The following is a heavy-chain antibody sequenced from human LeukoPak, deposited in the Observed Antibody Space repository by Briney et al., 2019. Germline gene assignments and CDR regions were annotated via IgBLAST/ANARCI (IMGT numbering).Heavy chain of an antibody. CDR1: GFTFSSYA. D-gene: IGHD6-13*01. V-gene: IGHV3-30-3*01. J-gene: IGHJ4*02. CDR3: ARGLISSHSSWYNDDYFDY. Sequence: GRSLRLSCAASGFTFSSYAMHWVRQAPGKGLEWVAVISYDGSNKYYADSVKGRFTISRDNSKNTLYLQMNSLRAEDTAVYYCARGLISSHSSWYNDDYFDYWGQGTLVTVSS. CDR2: ISYDGSNK.